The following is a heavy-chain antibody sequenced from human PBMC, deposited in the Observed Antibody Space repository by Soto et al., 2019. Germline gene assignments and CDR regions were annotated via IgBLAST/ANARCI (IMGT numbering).Heavy chain of an antibody. D-gene: IGHD4-17*01. CDR3: AHMRDDYGHFFDY. CDR2: IYWDDDK. CDR1: GFSLSTRGVG. V-gene: IGHV2-5*02. J-gene: IGHJ4*02. Sequence: QITLKESGPTLVKPTQTLTLTCTVSGFSLSTRGVGVAWIRQPPGKALKWLALIYWDDDKRYSPSLEGRLTITKDTSKNQVVLRMTNMDPVDTATYFCAHMRDDYGHFFDYCGQGTLVTVSS.